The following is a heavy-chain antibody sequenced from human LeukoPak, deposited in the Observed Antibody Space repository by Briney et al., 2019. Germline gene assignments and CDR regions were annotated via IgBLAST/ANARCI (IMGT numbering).Heavy chain of an antibody. CDR2: INHSGST. Sequence: SETLSLTCTVSGYSISSGYYWGWIRQPPGKGLEWIGEINHSGSTNYNPSLKSRVTISVDTSKNQFSLKLSSVTAADTAVYYCARRNIGVRGVLGRYSYWGQGTLVTVSS. V-gene: IGHV4-38-2*02. D-gene: IGHD3-10*01. CDR3: ARRNIGVRGVLGRYSY. J-gene: IGHJ4*02. CDR1: GYSISSGYY.